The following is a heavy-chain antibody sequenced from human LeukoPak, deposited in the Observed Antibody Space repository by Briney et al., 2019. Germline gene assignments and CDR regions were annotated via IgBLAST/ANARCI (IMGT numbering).Heavy chain of an antibody. J-gene: IGHJ4*02. V-gene: IGHV3-23*01. D-gene: IGHD3-3*01. Sequence: GGSLRLSCAASGFTFSSYWMSWVRQAPGKGLEWVSAISGSGGSTYYADSVKGRFTISRDNSKNTLYLQMNSLRAEDTAVYYCAKGVTRLLSPFDYWGQGTLVTVSS. CDR3: AKGVTRLLSPFDY. CDR2: ISGSGGST. CDR1: GFTFSSYW.